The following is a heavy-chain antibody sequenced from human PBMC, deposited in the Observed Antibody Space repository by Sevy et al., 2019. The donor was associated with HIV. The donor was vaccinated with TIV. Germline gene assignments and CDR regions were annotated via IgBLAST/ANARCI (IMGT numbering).Heavy chain of an antibody. Sequence: GGSLRLSCAASGFTFSNYGMHWVRQAPGKGLEWVAFLRYDGSKKYYADSVKGRFTISRDNSKNTLYVQMNSLRVEDTAVYYCAKASLGSGNYGWFDPWGQGTLVTVSS. D-gene: IGHD3-10*01. CDR2: LRYDGSKK. CDR3: AKASLGSGNYGWFDP. J-gene: IGHJ5*02. CDR1: GFTFSNYG. V-gene: IGHV3-30*02.